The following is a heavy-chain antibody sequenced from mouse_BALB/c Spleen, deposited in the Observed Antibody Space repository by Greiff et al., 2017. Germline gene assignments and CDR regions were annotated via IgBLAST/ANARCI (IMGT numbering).Heavy chain of an antibody. V-gene: IGHV5-6*01. CDR1: GFTFSSYG. Sequence: EVQLVEPGGELVKPGGSLKLSCAASGFTFSSYGMSWVRQTPDKRLEWVATISSGGSYTYYPDSVKGRFTISRDNAKNTPYLQMSSLKSEDTAMYSFARRDYDYGSHAMDYWGQGTSVTVSS. D-gene: IGHD2-4*01. CDR3: ARRDYDYGSHAMDY. CDR2: ISSGGSYT. J-gene: IGHJ4*01.